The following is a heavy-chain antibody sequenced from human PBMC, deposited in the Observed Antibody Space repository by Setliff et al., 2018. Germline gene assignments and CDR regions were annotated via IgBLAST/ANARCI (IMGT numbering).Heavy chain of an antibody. CDR3: ARARGSYYMDV. D-gene: IGHD3-10*01. CDR2: VFTSGAT. CDR1: DVSMATYY. V-gene: IGHV4-4*09. J-gene: IGHJ6*03. Sequence: TSETLSLTCTVSDVSMATYYWSWIRQPPGKGLEWIGYVFTSGATDHNPSLKGRVTLSIDTSKRQFSLKLSSVTAADTAVYYCARARGSYYMDVWGNGAAVTVSS.